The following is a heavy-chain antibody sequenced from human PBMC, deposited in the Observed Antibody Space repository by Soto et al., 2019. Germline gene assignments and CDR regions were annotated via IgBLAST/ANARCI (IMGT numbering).Heavy chain of an antibody. CDR2: INHSGST. CDR3: ARVSSRAQ. J-gene: IGHJ4*02. CDR1: GGSFSGYY. V-gene: IGHV4-34*01. Sequence: SETLSLTCAVYGGSFSGYYWSWIRQPPGKGLEWIGEINHSGSTNYNPSLKSRVTISVDTSKNQFSLKLSSVTAADTAVYYCARVSSRAQWGQGTLVTVSS. D-gene: IGHD6-13*01.